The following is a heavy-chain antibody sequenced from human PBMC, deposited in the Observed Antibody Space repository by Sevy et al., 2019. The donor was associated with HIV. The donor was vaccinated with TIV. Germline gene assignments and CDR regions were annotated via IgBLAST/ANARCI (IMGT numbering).Heavy chain of an antibody. CDR3: ARVRHSSGYYFPLDY. Sequence: GGSLRLSCAASGFTFSSYAMSWVRQAPGKGLERVSGISGSGGSTYYADSVKGRFTISRDNSKNTLYLQMNSLRSDDTAVYYCARVRHSSGYYFPLDYWGQGTLVTVSS. J-gene: IGHJ4*02. CDR1: GFTFSSYA. V-gene: IGHV3-23*01. D-gene: IGHD3-22*01. CDR2: ISGSGGST.